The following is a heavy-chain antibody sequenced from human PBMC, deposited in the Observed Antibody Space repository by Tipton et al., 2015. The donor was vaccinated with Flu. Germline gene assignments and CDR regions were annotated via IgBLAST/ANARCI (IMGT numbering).Heavy chain of an antibody. CDR3: AKDRGGSPAYSAYILSSPLGY. J-gene: IGHJ4*02. CDR1: GFTLSSYA. V-gene: IGHV3-23*01. CDR2: ISGSGGST. D-gene: IGHD2-15*01. Sequence: SLRLSCAASGFTLSSYAMSWVRQAPGKGLEWVSAISGSGGSTYYADSVKGRFTISRDNSKNTLYLQMNSLRAEDTAVYYCAKDRGGSPAYSAYILSSPLGYWGQGTLVTVSS.